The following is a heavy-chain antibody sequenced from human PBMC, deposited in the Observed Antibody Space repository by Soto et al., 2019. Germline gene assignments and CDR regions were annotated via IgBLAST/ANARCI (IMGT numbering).Heavy chain of an antibody. Sequence: SGPTLVNPTETLTLTCTVSGFSLSNAGLGVSWIRQPPGKALEWLAHIFSNDEKSYSTSLKSRLTIFKDTSKSQVVLTMTNMDPVDTATYYCASTYSTSWYWFDPWGQGTLVTVSS. CDR2: IFSNDEK. J-gene: IGHJ5*02. CDR3: ASTYSTSWYWFDP. V-gene: IGHV2-26*04. CDR1: GFSLSNAGLG. D-gene: IGHD6-13*01.